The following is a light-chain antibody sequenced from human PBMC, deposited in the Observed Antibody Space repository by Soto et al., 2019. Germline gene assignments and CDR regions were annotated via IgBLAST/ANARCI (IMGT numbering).Light chain of an antibody. J-gene: IGKJ1*01. CDR2: GAS. V-gene: IGKV3-20*01. CDR1: QSVTNSF. Sequence: EIVLAQSPGTLSLSPGERATLSCRASQSVTNSFLAWYQQKPGQAPRLLIYGASRRATGIPDRFTGSGSGTDFTLTISRLEPADVAVYYCQQYVSSPWAFGQGTKVEI. CDR3: QQYVSSPWA.